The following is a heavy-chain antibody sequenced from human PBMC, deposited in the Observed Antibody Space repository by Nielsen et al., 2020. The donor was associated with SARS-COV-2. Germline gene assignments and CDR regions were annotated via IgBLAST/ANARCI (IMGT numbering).Heavy chain of an antibody. J-gene: IGHJ4*02. CDR1: GFTFSSYA. V-gene: IGHV3-15*01. CDR2: IKSKTDGGTT. Sequence: GGSLRLSCAASGFTFSSYAMSWVRQAPGKGLEWVGRIKSKTDGGTTDYAAPVKGRFTISRDDSKNTLYLQMNSLKTEDTAVYYCAVEMATNFDYWGQGTLVTSPQ. D-gene: IGHD5-24*01. CDR3: AVEMATNFDY.